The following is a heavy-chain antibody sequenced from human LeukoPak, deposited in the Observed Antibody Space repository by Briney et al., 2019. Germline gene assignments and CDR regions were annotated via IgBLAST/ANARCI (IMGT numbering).Heavy chain of an antibody. CDR2: IYYSGST. CDR1: GGSISSSNYY. D-gene: IGHD7-27*01. CDR3: ARHPWANYYYMDV. J-gene: IGHJ6*03. Sequence: SETLSLTCTVSGGSISSSNYYWGWIRQPPGKGLEWIGSIYYSGSTYYNPSLKSRVTIFVDTSKNQFSLNLRSVSAADTAVYYCARHPWANYYYMDVWGKGTTVTVSS. V-gene: IGHV4-39*01.